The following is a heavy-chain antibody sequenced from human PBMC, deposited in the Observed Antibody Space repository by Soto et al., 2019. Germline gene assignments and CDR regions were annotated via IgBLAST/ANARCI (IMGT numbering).Heavy chain of an antibody. CDR1: GLTISGKKY. D-gene: IGHD1-1*01. V-gene: IGHV3-53*01. Sequence: DVQLVESGGGLIQPGESLRLSCAAFGLTISGKKYVAWVRQAPGKGLEWVSALYDVDGSFYADSVTGRFTTSSDSSKTTGYLQMNDLRPDDTAVYYCATWHEREHAFDGWGQGTTVTISS. J-gene: IGHJ3*01. CDR2: LYDVDGS. CDR3: ATWHEREHAFDG.